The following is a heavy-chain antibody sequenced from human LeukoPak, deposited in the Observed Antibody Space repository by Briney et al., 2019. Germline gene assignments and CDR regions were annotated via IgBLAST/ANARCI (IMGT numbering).Heavy chain of an antibody. D-gene: IGHD5-18*01. CDR3: ASPYSS. CDR2: INHSGST. CDR1: SGSFSGYY. V-gene: IGHV4-34*01. Sequence: SETLSLTCAVYSGSFSGYYWSWIRQPPGKGLEWIGEINHSGSTNYNPSLKSRVTISVDTSKNQFSLKLSSVTAADTAVYYCASPYSSWGQGTLVTVSS. J-gene: IGHJ5*02.